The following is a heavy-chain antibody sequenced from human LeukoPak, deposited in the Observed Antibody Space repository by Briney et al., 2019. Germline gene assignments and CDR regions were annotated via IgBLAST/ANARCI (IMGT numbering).Heavy chain of an antibody. CDR1: GGTFSSYA. J-gene: IGHJ3*02. CDR2: IIPIFGTA. D-gene: IGHD3-22*01. CDR3: ARSSIPHYCDSSGYYALNAFDI. V-gene: IGHV1-69*05. Sequence: GASVKVSCKASGGTFSSYAISWVRQAPGQGLEWMGRIIPIFGTANYAQKFQGRVTITTDESTSTAYMELSSLRSEDTAVYYCARSSIPHYCDSSGYYALNAFDIWGQGTMVTVSS.